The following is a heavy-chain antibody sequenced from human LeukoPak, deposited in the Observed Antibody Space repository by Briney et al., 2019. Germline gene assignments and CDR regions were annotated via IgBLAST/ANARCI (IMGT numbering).Heavy chain of an antibody. CDR1: GYTFTSYG. J-gene: IGHJ4*02. V-gene: IGHV1-8*02. CDR2: MDPNSGNT. D-gene: IGHD2-2*01. CDR3: ARVLGVVPAAPFDY. Sequence: ASVKVSCKASGYTFTSYGISWVRQATGQGLEWMGWMDPNSGNTGYAQKFQGRVTMTRNTSISTAYMELSSLRSDDTAVYYCARVLGVVPAAPFDYWGQGTLVTVSS.